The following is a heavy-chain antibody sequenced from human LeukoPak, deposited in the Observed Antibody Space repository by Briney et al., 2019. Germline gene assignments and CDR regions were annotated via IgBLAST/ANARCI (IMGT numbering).Heavy chain of an antibody. Sequence: SETLSLTCAVYGGSFSGYYWSWIRQPPGKGLEWIGEINHSGSTNYNPSLKSRVTISVDTSKNQFSLKLSSVTAADTAVYYCARNTRGSDYWGQGTLSPSPQ. J-gene: IGHJ4*02. CDR3: ARNTRGSDY. V-gene: IGHV4-34*01. D-gene: IGHD1/OR15-1a*01. CDR1: GGSFSGYY. CDR2: INHSGST.